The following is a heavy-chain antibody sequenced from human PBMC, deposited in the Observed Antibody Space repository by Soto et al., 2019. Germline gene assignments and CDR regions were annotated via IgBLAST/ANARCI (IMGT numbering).Heavy chain of an antibody. CDR3: AKDLTTMYDVFDV. D-gene: IGHD5-12*01. V-gene: IGHV3-23*01. Sequence: EVQLLESGGGLVQPGGSLRLSCAASGFTFSSYAMTWVRQGPGNGLEWVSTITGGGGNTYYTDSVAGRITISRDNTKHTLYLPMNSVRAEDMTIYYCAKDLTTMYDVFDVWGQGTMVTASS. J-gene: IGHJ3*01. CDR1: GFTFSSYA. CDR2: ITGGGGNT.